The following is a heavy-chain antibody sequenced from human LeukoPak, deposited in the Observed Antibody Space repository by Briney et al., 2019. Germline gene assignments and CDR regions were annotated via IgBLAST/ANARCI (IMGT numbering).Heavy chain of an antibody. Sequence: PSETLSLTCAVYGESFSGYYWSWLRQPPGKGLEYIGEINHSGSTNYNPSLKSRVTISVDTSKNQFSLRLSSVTAADTAVYYCARGGIYCGSDCFIDYWGQGTLVTVSS. CDR1: GESFSGYY. D-gene: IGHD2-21*02. V-gene: IGHV4-34*01. J-gene: IGHJ4*02. CDR3: ARGGIYCGSDCFIDY. CDR2: INHSGST.